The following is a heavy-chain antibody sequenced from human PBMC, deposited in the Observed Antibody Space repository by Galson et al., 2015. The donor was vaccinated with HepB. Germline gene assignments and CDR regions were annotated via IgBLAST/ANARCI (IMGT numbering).Heavy chain of an antibody. CDR1: GFTFGAYE. CDR2: ISSNGYMI. CDR3: VRDDALWSWYFDS. Sequence: SLRLSCAAFGFTFGAYEMNWVRQAPGKGLEWISYISSNGYMIYYAESVKGRFTVSRDNARDSLYLQMNSLRVEDTAVYYCVRDDALWSWYFDSWGQGILVTVSS. V-gene: IGHV3-48*03. D-gene: IGHD3-10*01. J-gene: IGHJ4*02.